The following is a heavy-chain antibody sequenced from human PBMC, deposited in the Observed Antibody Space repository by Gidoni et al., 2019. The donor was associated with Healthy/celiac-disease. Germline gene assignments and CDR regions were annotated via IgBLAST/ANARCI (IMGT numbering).Heavy chain of an antibody. V-gene: IGHV1-69*01. CDR2: IIPICGTA. CDR3: ARRTVGANRRYNWFDP. D-gene: IGHD1-26*01. Sequence: QVQLVQSGAEVKTPGSSVKVSCKASGGTFSSYAISWVRQAPGQGLEWMGGIIPICGTANYAQKFQGRVTITADESTSTAYMELSSLRSEDTAVYYCARRTVGANRRYNWFDPWGQGTLVTVSS. J-gene: IGHJ5*02. CDR1: GGTFSSYA.